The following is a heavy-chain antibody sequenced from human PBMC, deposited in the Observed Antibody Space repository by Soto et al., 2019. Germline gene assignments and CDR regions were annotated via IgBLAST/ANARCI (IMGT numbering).Heavy chain of an antibody. Sequence: GESLKISCKGSGYSFTSYWIGWVRQMPGKGLEWMGIIYPGDSDTRYSPSFQGQVTISADKSISTAYLQWSSLKASDTAMYYCARHGSYRRYYYYGMDVWGQVTTVTVSS. J-gene: IGHJ6*02. V-gene: IGHV5-51*01. CDR1: GYSFTSYW. D-gene: IGHD5-18*01. CDR3: ARHGSYRRYYYYGMDV. CDR2: IYPGDSDT.